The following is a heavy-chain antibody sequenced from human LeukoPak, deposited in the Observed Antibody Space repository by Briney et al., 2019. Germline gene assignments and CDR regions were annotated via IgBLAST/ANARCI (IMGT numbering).Heavy chain of an antibody. CDR2: INPNSGGT. D-gene: IGHD2-2*01. J-gene: IGHJ5*02. CDR1: GYTFTSYD. Sequence: ASVKVSCKASGYTFTSYDINWVRQATGQGLEWMGWINPNSGGTNYAQKFQGWVTMTRDTSISTAYMELSRLRSDDTAVYYCARERCSSTSCSNWFDPWGQGTLVTVSS. CDR3: ARERCSSTSCSNWFDP. V-gene: IGHV1-2*04.